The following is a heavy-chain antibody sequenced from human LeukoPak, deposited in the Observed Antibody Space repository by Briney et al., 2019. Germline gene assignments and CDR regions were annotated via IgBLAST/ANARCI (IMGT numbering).Heavy chain of an antibody. CDR2: LYYSGKT. Sequence: SETLSLTCIISGGYISSTTYYWGWIRQPPGKGLEWIGTLYYSGKTYYNPSLKSRVTISIDKSKNQFSLKLSSVTAADTAVYYCAREGPWGGGSYWHFDYWGQGTLVTVSS. V-gene: IGHV4-39*07. CDR1: GGYISSTTYY. CDR3: AREGPWGGGSYWHFDY. D-gene: IGHD1-26*01. J-gene: IGHJ4*02.